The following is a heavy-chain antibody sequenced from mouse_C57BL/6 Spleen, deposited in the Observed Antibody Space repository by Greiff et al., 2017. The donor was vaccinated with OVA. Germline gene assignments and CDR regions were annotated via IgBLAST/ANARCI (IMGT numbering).Heavy chain of an antibody. D-gene: IGHD4-1*01. J-gene: IGHJ2*01. CDR2: IDPSDSST. CDR3: ARDELGRVYFDY. V-gene: IGHV1-50*01. Sequence: QVQLQQPGAELVKPGASVKLSCKASGYTFTSYWMQWVKQRPGQGLEWIGEIDPSDSSTNYNQKFKGKATLTVDTASSTAYMQLSSLTSEDSAVYYCARDELGRVYFDYWGQGTTLTVSS. CDR1: GYTFTSYW.